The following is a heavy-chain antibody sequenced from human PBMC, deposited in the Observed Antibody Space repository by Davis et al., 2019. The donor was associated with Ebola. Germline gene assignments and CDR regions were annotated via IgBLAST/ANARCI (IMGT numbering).Heavy chain of an antibody. CDR2: INPNSGGT. Sequence: ASVKVSCKASGYTFTGYYMHWVRQAPGQGLEWMGWINPNSGGTNYAQKFQGRVTMTRDTSISTAYMELSRLRSDDTAVYYCARGNSYYYDSSGSPAGGFDAFDIWGQGTMVTVSS. CDR1: GYTFTGYY. CDR3: ARGNSYYYDSSGSPAGGFDAFDI. D-gene: IGHD3-22*01. V-gene: IGHV1-2*02. J-gene: IGHJ3*02.